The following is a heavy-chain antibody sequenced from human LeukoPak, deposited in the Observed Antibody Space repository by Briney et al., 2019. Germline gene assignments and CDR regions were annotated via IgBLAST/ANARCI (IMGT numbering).Heavy chain of an antibody. Sequence: GGSLRLSCAASGFTFSSYWMSWVRQAPGRGLEWVANIKGDGSEKYYVDSVKGRFTISRDNAKNSLYLQMNSLRAEDTAVYYCATSRDVSPWFGELYWGQGTLVTVSS. CDR1: GFTFSSYW. J-gene: IGHJ4*02. CDR2: IKGDGSEK. CDR3: ATSRDVSPWFGELY. V-gene: IGHV3-7*01. D-gene: IGHD3-10*01.